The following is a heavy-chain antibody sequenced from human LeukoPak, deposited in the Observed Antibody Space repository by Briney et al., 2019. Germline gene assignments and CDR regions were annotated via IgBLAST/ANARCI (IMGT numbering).Heavy chain of an antibody. CDR1: GFTFSSYA. J-gene: IGHJ4*02. CDR3: ARDRYYDFWSARSGWLDY. Sequence: GVSLRLSCAASGFTFSSYAMSWVRQAPGKGLEWVSAISGSGGGTYYADSVKGRFTISRDNAKTSLYLQMNSLRVEDTAVYYCARDRYYDFWSARSGWLDYWGQGTLVTVSS. D-gene: IGHD3-3*01. V-gene: IGHV3-23*01. CDR2: ISGSGGGT.